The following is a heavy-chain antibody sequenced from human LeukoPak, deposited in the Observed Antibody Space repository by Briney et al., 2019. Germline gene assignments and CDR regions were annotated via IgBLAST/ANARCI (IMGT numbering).Heavy chain of an antibody. Sequence: SETLSLTCTVSGGSVSSGSYYWNWIRQPPGKGLEWIGYIYYSGSTNYNLSLKSRVIISVDTSKNQFSLKLSSVTAADTAVYYCARDRDAFDIWGQGTMVTVSS. CDR2: IYYSGST. CDR1: GGSVSSGSYY. CDR3: ARDRDAFDI. V-gene: IGHV4-61*01. J-gene: IGHJ3*02.